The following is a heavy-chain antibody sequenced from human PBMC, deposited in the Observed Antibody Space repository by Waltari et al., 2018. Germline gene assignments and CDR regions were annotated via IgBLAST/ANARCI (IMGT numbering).Heavy chain of an antibody. V-gene: IGHV4-4*02. J-gene: IGHJ4*02. CDR2: SHRSGIT. CDR3: ARDRGRGLYLDS. D-gene: IGHD2-15*01. Sequence: QLQLQESGPGLVKPSGTLSLTCTVSGDSMTSNNWWSWVRQPPEKGLEWIGQSHRSGITNYNPSLESRVTISIDTANKQLSLKLTSTTAADTAVYYCARDRGRGLYLDSWGQGILVTVSP. CDR1: GDSMTSNNW.